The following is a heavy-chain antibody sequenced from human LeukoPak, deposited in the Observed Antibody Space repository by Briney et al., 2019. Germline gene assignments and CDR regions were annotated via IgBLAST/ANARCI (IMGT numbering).Heavy chain of an antibody. CDR3: ARQDLTGVDY. J-gene: IGHJ4*02. V-gene: IGHV4-39*01. D-gene: IGHD7-27*01. CDR2: IYYSGST. Sequence: SETLSLTCAVSGGSISSSSYYWGWIRQPPGKGLEWIGSIYYSGSTYYNPSLKSRVTISVDTSKNQFSLKLSSVTAADTAVYYCARQDLTGVDYWGQGTLVTVSS. CDR1: GGSISSSSYY.